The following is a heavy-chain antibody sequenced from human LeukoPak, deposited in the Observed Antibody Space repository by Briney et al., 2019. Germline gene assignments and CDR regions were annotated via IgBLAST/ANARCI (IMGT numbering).Heavy chain of an antibody. CDR2: IYHSRGT. D-gene: IGHD2-2*01. Sequence: SETLSLTCTVSGYSIRSGYYWGWIRQPPGKGLEWIGSIYHSRGTYYNPSLKSRVTISVDKSKNQFSLNLSSVTAADTAVYYCAGAPHCSTTSCYGRFHHWGQGTLVTVSS. J-gene: IGHJ1*01. CDR3: AGAPHCSTTSCYGRFHH. V-gene: IGHV4-38-2*02. CDR1: GYSIRSGYY.